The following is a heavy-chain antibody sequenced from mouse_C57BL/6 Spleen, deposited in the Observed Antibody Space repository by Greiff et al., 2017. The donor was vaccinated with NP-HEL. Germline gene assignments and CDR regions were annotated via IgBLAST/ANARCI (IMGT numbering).Heavy chain of an antibody. J-gene: IGHJ3*01. D-gene: IGHD4-1*02. CDR3: AINWDVAWFAY. Sequence: EVMLVESGGGLVKPGGSLKLSCAASGFTFSDYGMHWVRQAPETGLEWVAYISSGSSTIYYADTVKGRFTISRDNAKNTLFLQMTSLRSEDTAMDYCAINWDVAWFAYWGQGTLVTVSA. CDR2: ISSGSSTI. CDR1: GFTFSDYG. V-gene: IGHV5-17*01.